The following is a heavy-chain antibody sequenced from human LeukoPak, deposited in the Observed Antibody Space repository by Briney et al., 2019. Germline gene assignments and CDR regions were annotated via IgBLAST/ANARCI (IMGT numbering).Heavy chain of an antibody. CDR2: ISYDGSNK. V-gene: IGHV3-30*03. Sequence: GGSLRLSCAASGFTFSSYGMHWVRQAPGKGLEWVAVISYDGSNKYYADSVKGRFTISRDNSKNTLYLQMNSLRAEDTAVYYCASPAKYSGPFDYWGQGTLVTVSS. CDR3: ASPAKYSGPFDY. J-gene: IGHJ4*02. CDR1: GFTFSSYG. D-gene: IGHD6-6*01.